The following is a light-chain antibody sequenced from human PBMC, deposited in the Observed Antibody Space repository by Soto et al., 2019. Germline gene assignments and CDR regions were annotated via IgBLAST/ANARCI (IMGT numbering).Light chain of an antibody. CDR1: QGISSY. J-gene: IGKJ5*01. Sequence: SPSSLSASPGDRVTITCRARQGISSYLAWCQQKPGKAPKLLIYAASTLQSGGPSRFSGSGSGTDFTLTISCLQSEDFATYYCQQYYSYPITFGQGTLLEVK. CDR3: QQYYSYPIT. V-gene: IGKV1-8*01. CDR2: AAS.